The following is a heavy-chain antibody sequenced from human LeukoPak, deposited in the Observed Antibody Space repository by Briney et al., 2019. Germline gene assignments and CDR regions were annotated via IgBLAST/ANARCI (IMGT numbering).Heavy chain of an antibody. CDR1: GFTFTSSA. J-gene: IGHJ4*02. D-gene: IGHD3-22*01. CDR3: AADLNYYDSSGSGDY. V-gene: IGHV1-58*02. CDR2: IVVGSGNT. Sequence: GTSVKVSCKASGFTFTSSAMQWVREARGRRLEWIGWIVVGSGNTNYAQKFQERVTITRDMSTSTAYMELTSLRSEDTAVYYCAADLNYYDSSGSGDYWGQGTLVTVSS.